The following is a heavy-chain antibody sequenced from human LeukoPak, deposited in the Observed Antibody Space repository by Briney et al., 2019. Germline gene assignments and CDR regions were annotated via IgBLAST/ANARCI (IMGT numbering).Heavy chain of an antibody. V-gene: IGHV5-51*01. Sequence: GESLKISCKGSGYSFTSYWIGWVRQMPGKGLEWMGIIYPGDSDTRYSPSFQGQVTISADKSISTAYLQWSSLKASDTAMYYCAGRYSSGWYFDGKAPFQHWGQGTLVTVSS. D-gene: IGHD6-19*01. CDR1: GYSFTSYW. J-gene: IGHJ1*01. CDR3: AGRYSSGWYFDGKAPFQH. CDR2: IYPGDSDT.